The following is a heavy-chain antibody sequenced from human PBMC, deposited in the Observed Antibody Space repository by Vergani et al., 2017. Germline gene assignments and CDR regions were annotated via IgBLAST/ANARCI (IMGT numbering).Heavy chain of an antibody. CDR2: ISGSGGTT. CDR3: AKDRGNGAAGAGCFCYNGLDV. CDR1: GFTFSNYA. J-gene: IGHJ6*02. Sequence: EVQLLESGGGLVQPGGSLRLSCAASGFTFSNYAMSWVRQAPGKGLECVSLISGSGGTTNYADSVQGRFTISRDTSKHTLFLQMNGLRAEDTAVYYCAKDRGNGAAGAGCFCYNGLDVWGQGTTVTVSS. V-gene: IGHV3-23*01. D-gene: IGHD6-19*01.